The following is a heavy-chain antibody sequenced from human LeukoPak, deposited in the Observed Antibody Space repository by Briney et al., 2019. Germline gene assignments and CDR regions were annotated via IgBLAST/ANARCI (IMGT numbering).Heavy chain of an antibody. CDR3: ARGGRYLSFFDY. D-gene: IGHD1-14*01. CDR1: GYTFTSYD. J-gene: IGHJ4*02. Sequence: GASVKVSCKASGYTFTSYDINWVRQATGQGLEWMGWMNPNSGNTGYAQKFQGRVTITRNTSISTAYTELSSLRSEDTAVYYCARGGRYLSFFDYWGQGTLVTVSS. CDR2: MNPNSGNT. V-gene: IGHV1-8*03.